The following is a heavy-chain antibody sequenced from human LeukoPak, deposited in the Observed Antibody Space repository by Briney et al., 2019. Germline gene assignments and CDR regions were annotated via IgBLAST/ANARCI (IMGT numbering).Heavy chain of an antibody. CDR2: ITYSGSI. CDR1: GGSFSGKY. V-gene: IGHV4-34*01. J-gene: IGHJ4*02. CDR3: ARDLMT. Sequence: PSETLSLTCDVSGGSFSGKYWTWIRQPPGKGLEWIGEITYSGSIYYNPSLKSRVTISVDTSKNQFSLKLNSVTAADTAVYYCARDLMTWGQGTLVTVSS.